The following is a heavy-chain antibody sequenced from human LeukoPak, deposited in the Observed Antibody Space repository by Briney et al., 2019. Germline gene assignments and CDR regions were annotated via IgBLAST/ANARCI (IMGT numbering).Heavy chain of an antibody. CDR1: GASISTYY. D-gene: IGHD6-19*01. V-gene: IGHV4-59*08. CDR2: IHYSGSS. J-gene: IGHJ5*02. CDR3: ATNAAVATSRSWFDP. Sequence: SETLSLTCAVSGASISTYYWSWIRQPPGKGLEWIGYIHYSGSSNYNPSLKSRVTISLDTSKNHFSLMLSSVTAADTAMYYCATNAAVATSRSWFDPWGQGTLVTVSS.